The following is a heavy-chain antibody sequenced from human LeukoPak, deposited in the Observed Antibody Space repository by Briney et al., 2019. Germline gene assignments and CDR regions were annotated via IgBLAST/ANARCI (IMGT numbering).Heavy chain of an antibody. D-gene: IGHD4-17*01. CDR3: ARVPTVTFFDY. V-gene: IGHV4-38-2*02. CDR2: IYYSGST. J-gene: IGHJ4*02. Sequence: SETLSLTCSVSGYSISSGYYWGWIRQPPGKGLEWIGTIYYSGSTYYNPSLKSRVTISVDTSKNQFSLKLSSVTAADTAVYYCARVPTVTFFDYWGQGTLVTVSS. CDR1: GYSISSGYY.